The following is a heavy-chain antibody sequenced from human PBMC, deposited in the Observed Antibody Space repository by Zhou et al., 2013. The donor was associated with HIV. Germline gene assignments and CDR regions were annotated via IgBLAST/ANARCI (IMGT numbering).Heavy chain of an antibody. J-gene: IGHJ6*03. V-gene: IGHV1-18*01. Sequence: QVQLVQSGAEVKRPGASVKVSCKASGYTLTDFGISWVRQAPGQGLEWMGWISSFRGHTNFAQKLQGRVSVTTDTSTNTAYMELRSLRFDDTAVYYCARALSTRWIGGGFYYMDVWGKGTTVTVS. CDR2: ISSFRGHT. D-gene: IGHD6-19*01. CDR3: ARALSTRWIGGGFYYMDV. CDR1: GYTLTDFG.